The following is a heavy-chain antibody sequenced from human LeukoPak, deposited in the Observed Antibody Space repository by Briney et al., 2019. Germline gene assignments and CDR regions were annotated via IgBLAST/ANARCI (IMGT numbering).Heavy chain of an antibody. Sequence: SVKVSCKASGYTFTSYGISWVRQAPGQGLEWMGGIIPIFGTANYAQKFQGRVTITADESTSTAYMELSSLRSEDTAVYYCARVGFPYSSSWYFLDPWGQGTLVTVSS. D-gene: IGHD6-13*01. CDR3: ARVGFPYSSSWYFLDP. J-gene: IGHJ5*02. CDR1: GYTFTSYG. CDR2: IIPIFGTA. V-gene: IGHV1-69*13.